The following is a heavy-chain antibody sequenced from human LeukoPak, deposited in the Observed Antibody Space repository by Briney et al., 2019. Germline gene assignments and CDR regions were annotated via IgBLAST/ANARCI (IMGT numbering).Heavy chain of an antibody. CDR3: ASAPRQGSIGGLDY. D-gene: IGHD3-16*01. CDR2: IYYTGTT. CDR1: GGSISSSTCY. Sequence: PSETLSLTCSVSGGSISSSTCYWGWIRQPPGKGLEWIGAIYYTGTTYYNPSLRSRVTISVDTSKNHFSLKLSFVTAADTALYYCASAPRQGSIGGLDYWGQGTLVTVSS. J-gene: IGHJ4*02. V-gene: IGHV4-39*02.